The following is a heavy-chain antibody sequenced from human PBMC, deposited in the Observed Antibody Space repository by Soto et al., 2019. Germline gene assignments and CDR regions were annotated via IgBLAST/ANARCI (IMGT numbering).Heavy chain of an antibody. CDR3: AGQYSSSSVEF. J-gene: IGHJ4*02. V-gene: IGHV3-11*01. D-gene: IGHD6-6*01. Sequence: PGWSLRLSCAASGFTFSDYYMNLIRQAPGKGLEWVSYISSGAITIYYADSVKGRFTISRDNAKNSLYLQMNSLRAEDTAVYYCAGQYSSSSVEFWGQGTLVTVSS. CDR2: ISSGAITI. CDR1: GFTFSDYY.